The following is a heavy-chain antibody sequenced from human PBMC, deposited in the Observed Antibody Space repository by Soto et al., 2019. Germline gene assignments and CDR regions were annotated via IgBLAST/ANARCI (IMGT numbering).Heavy chain of an antibody. Sequence: SLRLSCTASGFTFSSYAMSWVRQAPGKELEWVSTISGNSGKTNYAESVKGRFSISRDNSKNTVHLQLDSPRAEDTAVYFCAKLGFVLMELYYFHQWGHGTLVTVSS. V-gene: IGHV3-23*01. CDR1: GFTFSSYA. J-gene: IGHJ4*01. D-gene: IGHD2-8*01. CDR3: AKLGFVLMELYYFHQ. CDR2: ISGNSGKT.